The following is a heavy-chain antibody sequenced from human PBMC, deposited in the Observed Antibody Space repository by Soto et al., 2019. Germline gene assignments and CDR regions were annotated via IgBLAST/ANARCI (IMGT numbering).Heavy chain of an antibody. D-gene: IGHD3-3*01. J-gene: IGHJ6*02. CDR1: GYTFTGYY. CDR3: ARDRDDFWSGYSIYGMDV. V-gene: IGHV1-2*04. Sequence: GASVKVSCKASGYTFTGYYMHWVRQAPGQGLEWMGWINPNSGGTNYAQKFQGWVTMTRDTSISTAYMELSRLRSDDTAVYYCARDRDDFWSGYSIYGMDVWGQGTTVTVSS. CDR2: INPNSGGT.